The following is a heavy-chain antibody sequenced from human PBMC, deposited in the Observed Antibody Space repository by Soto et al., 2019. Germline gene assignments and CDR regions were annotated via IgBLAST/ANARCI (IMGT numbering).Heavy chain of an antibody. J-gene: IGHJ4*02. CDR3: ARANYGGSEDY. Sequence: SETLSLTCAVSGGSISSGGYSWSWIRQPPGKGLEWIGYIYHSGSTYYNPSLKSRVTISVDRSKNQFSLKLSSVTAADTAVYYCARANYGGSEDYWGQGTLVTVSS. V-gene: IGHV4-30-2*01. CDR2: IYHSGST. CDR1: GGSISSGGYS. D-gene: IGHD2-15*01.